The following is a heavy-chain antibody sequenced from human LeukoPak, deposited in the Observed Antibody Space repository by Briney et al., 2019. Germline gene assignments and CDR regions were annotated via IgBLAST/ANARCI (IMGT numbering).Heavy chain of an antibody. Sequence: SETLSLTCTVSGGSISSYYWSWIRQPAGKGLEWIGRIYTSGSANYNPSLKSRVTMSVDTSKDQFSLKLSSVTAADTAVYYCAREAWWRAFDIWGQGTMVTVSS. CDR1: GGSISSYY. J-gene: IGHJ3*02. CDR3: AREAWWRAFDI. V-gene: IGHV4-4*07. D-gene: IGHD2-15*01. CDR2: IYTSGSA.